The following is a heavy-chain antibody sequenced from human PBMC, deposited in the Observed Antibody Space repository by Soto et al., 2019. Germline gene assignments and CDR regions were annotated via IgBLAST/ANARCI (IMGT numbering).Heavy chain of an antibody. CDR2: ISGDNGNT. J-gene: IGHJ3*02. CDR3: ARAPVFDINRDSLDM. D-gene: IGHD3-10*02. Sequence: QAQLVQSGAEVKKPGASVRVSCKTSGYTFSSFGMSWVRQAPGKGLEWMGWISGDNGNTKYAQRVQGRVTLTTDTLASAGYMEVRSLRADDTAVYFCARAPVFDINRDSLDMWGHGTMVTVSS. CDR1: GYTFSSFG. V-gene: IGHV1-18*01.